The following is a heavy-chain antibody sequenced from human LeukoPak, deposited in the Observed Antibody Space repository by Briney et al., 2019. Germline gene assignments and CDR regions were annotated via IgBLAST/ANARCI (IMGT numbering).Heavy chain of an antibody. CDR1: GFTFSSYA. V-gene: IGHV3-64D*06. D-gene: IGHD6-13*01. J-gene: IGHJ4*02. Sequence: PGRSLRLSCAASGFTFSSYAMHWVRQAPGKGLEYVSAISSDGGSTYYADSVKGRFTISRDNSKNTLYLQMSSLRAEDTAVYYCVKVQIAEENDYWGQGTLVTVSS. CDR3: VKVQIAEENDY. CDR2: ISSDGGST.